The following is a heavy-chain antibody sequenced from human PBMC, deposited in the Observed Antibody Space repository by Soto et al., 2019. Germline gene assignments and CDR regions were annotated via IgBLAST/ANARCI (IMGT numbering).Heavy chain of an antibody. CDR2: IYYSGST. CDR3: ARGGSNGWGSWFDP. V-gene: IGHV4-30-4*01. CDR1: GGSISSGIYY. J-gene: IGHJ5*02. Sequence: QVQLQESGPGLVKPSQTLSLTCSVSGGSISSGIYYWSWIRQPPGKGLEWIGYIYYSGSTYYNPSLKSRVSISVDTSKNQFSLKLSSVTAADTAVYYCARGGSNGWGSWFDPWGQGTLVTVSS. D-gene: IGHD3-16*01.